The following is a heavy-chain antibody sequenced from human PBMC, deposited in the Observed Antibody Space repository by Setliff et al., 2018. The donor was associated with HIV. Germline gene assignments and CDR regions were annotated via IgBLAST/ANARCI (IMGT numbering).Heavy chain of an antibody. J-gene: IGHJ5*02. Sequence: KASETLSLTCTVSGGSISSGSYYWSWIRLPAGKGLEWIGQIHTSGSTNYNPSLKSRLTISIDTSKNQFSLKLNSVTATDTAVYYCARRTFGSGRIDPWGQGTLVTVSS. CDR2: IHTSGST. CDR3: ARRTFGSGRIDP. CDR1: GGSISSGSYY. D-gene: IGHD3-16*01. V-gene: IGHV4-61*09.